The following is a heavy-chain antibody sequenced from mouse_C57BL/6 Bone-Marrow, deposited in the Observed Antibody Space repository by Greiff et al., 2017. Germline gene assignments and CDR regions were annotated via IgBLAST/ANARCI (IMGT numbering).Heavy chain of an antibody. D-gene: IGHD2-4*01. CDR2: ISSGGDYI. CDR3: TRDDDYDGYWYFDV. V-gene: IGHV5-9-1*02. Sequence: EVKLVESGEGLVKPGGSLKLSCAASGFTFSSYAMSWVRQTPEKRLEWVAYISSGGDYIYYADTVKGRFTISRDNARNTLYLQMSSLKSEDTAMYYCTRDDDYDGYWYFDVWGTGTTVTVSS. CDR1: GFTFSSYA. J-gene: IGHJ1*03.